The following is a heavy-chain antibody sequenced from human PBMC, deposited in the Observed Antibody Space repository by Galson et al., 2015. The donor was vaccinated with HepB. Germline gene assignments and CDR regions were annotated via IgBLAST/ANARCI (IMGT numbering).Heavy chain of an antibody. Sequence: QSGAEVKKPGESLKISCEGSGYTFGSDWIAWVRQMPGKSLELMGIIYPGDSDTRYGPSFQGQVTISVDMSISTAYLQWNSLKASDTAMYFCARRPDRLRSVDARSDDAFDIWGQGTMVTVS. J-gene: IGHJ3*02. CDR1: GYTFGSDW. D-gene: IGHD2-21*01. V-gene: IGHV5-51*01. CDR2: IYPGDSDT. CDR3: ARRPDRLRSVDARSDDAFDI.